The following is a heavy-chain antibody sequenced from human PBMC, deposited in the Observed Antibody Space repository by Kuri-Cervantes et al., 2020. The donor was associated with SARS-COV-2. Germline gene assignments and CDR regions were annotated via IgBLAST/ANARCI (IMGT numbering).Heavy chain of an antibody. D-gene: IGHD2-21*01. Sequence: GGSLRLSCKGSGFSFTSYFISWVRQMPGKGLEWMGRIDPSDSYTNYSPSFQGHVTFSADKSNNTAYLQWSGLRASDTAIYYCAIFFIPGVVDYWGPGTLVTVSS. V-gene: IGHV5-10-1*01. CDR1: GFSFTSYF. CDR3: AIFFIPGVVDY. CDR2: IDPSDSYT. J-gene: IGHJ4*02.